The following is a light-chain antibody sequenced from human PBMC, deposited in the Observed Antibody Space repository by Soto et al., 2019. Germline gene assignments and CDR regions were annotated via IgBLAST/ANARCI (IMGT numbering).Light chain of an antibody. CDR3: HQASSFPLS. Sequence: DIQMTQSPSSLSSSVGDTFTVSFLASQVISSWLAWYQQKPGRAPNLLIYKASTLQTGVPSRFSGSGSGTDFTLTITNLQPEDFATYYCHQASSFPLSFGGGTKV. J-gene: IGKJ4*01. V-gene: IGKV1-12*01. CDR2: KAS. CDR1: QVISSW.